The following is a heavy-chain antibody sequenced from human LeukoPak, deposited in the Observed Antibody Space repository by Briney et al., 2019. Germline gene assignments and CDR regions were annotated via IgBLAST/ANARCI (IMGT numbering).Heavy chain of an antibody. D-gene: IGHD3-22*01. J-gene: IGHJ6*02. CDR1: GGSISSSNW. Sequence: TSGTLSLTCAVSGGSISSSNWWSWVRQPPGKGLEWIGEIYHSGSTNYNPSLKSRVTISVDKSKNQFSLKLSSVTAADTVVYYCARADYDSSGYYYDLYYYYYYGMDVWGQGTTVTVSS. CDR3: ARADYDSSGYYYDLYYYYYYGMDV. CDR2: IYHSGST. V-gene: IGHV4-4*02.